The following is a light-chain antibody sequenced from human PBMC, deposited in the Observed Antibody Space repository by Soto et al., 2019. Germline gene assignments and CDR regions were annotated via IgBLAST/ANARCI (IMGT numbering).Light chain of an antibody. Sequence: EMVLTQSPGTLSLSPGERATLSCRASQSVSSNYLAWYQQKPGQAPRLLIYGASSRATGIPDRFSGSGSGTDFTLTIRRLEPGDSAVYYCQQYGNSPWTFGQGTKVEI. CDR3: QQYGNSPWT. V-gene: IGKV3-20*01. J-gene: IGKJ1*01. CDR2: GAS. CDR1: QSVSSNY.